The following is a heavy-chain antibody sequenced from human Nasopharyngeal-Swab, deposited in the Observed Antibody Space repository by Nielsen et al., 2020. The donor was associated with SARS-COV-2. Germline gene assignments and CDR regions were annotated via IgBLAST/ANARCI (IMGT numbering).Heavy chain of an antibody. CDR3: VKDPDPTPLTWYFDL. Sequence: GGSLRLSCAASGFTFDDYTMRWVRQVPGKGLEWVCLISWHSSFTYYADSVKGRFTISRDNSKNSLYLQMNSLTTEDTAFYYCVKDPDPTPLTWYFDLWGRGTLVTVTS. D-gene: IGHD1-20*01. V-gene: IGHV3-43*01. CDR1: GFTFDDYT. CDR2: ISWHSSFT. J-gene: IGHJ2*01.